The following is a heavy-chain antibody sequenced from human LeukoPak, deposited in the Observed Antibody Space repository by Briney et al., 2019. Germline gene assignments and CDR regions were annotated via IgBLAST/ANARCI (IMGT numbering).Heavy chain of an antibody. D-gene: IGHD2-15*01. CDR2: ISSSGSFI. Sequence: PGGSLRLSCADSGLTFTNYSMNWVRQAPGKGLEWVSSISSSGSFIYYADSVKGRFTISRDNAKKSVYLQMNSLRVEDTGVYYCARDRNCSESHCYGWGPWNYWGQGALVTVSS. V-gene: IGHV3-21*01. CDR3: ARDRNCSESHCYGWGPWNY. J-gene: IGHJ4*02. CDR1: GLTFTNYS.